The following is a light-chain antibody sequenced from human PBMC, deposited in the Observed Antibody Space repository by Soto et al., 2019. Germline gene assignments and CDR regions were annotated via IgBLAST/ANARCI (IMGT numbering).Light chain of an antibody. CDR1: QSVADN. V-gene: IGKV3-15*01. Sequence: EVVMTHSPATLSVSPGERVTLSFRSSQSVADNLAWFQQKPGQGPRLLIYGASTRATGIPARFSGSGSETDFTLTVGSLRSEDSAVYYCQQYNYWPITFGQGTRLEIK. J-gene: IGKJ5*01. CDR2: GAS. CDR3: QQYNYWPIT.